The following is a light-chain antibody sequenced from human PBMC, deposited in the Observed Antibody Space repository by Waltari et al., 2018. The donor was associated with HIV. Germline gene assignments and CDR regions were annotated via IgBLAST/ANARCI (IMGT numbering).Light chain of an antibody. CDR2: DVD. J-gene: IGLJ2*01. CDR1: SSDLSTYNF. V-gene: IGLV2-14*03. Sequence: QSALTRPASVSGSPGHSITISCSGTSSDLSTYNFVSWYQKHPDKAPKLLIYDVDTRPSGVPRRFSGSKSGDTASLTISAIQADDEADYFCSSYTTTNTVVFGGGTKVSVL. CDR3: SSYTTTNTVV.